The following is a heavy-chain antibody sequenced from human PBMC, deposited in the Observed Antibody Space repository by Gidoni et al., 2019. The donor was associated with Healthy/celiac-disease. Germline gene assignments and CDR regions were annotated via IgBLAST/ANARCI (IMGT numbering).Heavy chain of an antibody. CDR2: IYTSGST. D-gene: IGHD6-6*01. J-gene: IGHJ5*02. Sequence: QVQLQESGPGLVKPSQTLSLTCTVSGGSISSGSYYWSWIRQPAGKGLEWIGRIYTSGSTNYNPSLKSRVTISVDTSKNQFSLKLSSVTAADTAVYYCARDRYSSSSHWYWFDPWGQGTLVTVSS. CDR1: GGSISSGSYY. V-gene: IGHV4-61*02. CDR3: ARDRYSSSSHWYWFDP.